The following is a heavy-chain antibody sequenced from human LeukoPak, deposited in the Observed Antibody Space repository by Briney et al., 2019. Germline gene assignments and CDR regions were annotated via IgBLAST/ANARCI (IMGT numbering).Heavy chain of an antibody. D-gene: IGHD4-23*01. CDR3: ARDGRLGKMDV. CDR1: GGSISSSSYY. V-gene: IGHV4-39*02. J-gene: IGHJ6*04. Sequence: SETLSLTCTVSGGSISSSSYYWGWIRQPPGKGLEWIGSIYYSGNTYYNPSLESRVTISIDTSKNQFSLKLSSVTAADTAVYYCARDGRLGKMDVWGKGTTVTISS. CDR2: IYYSGNT.